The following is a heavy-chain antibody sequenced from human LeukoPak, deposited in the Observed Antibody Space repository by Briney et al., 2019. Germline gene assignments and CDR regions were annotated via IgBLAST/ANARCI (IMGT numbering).Heavy chain of an antibody. Sequence: ASVKVSCKASGYTFTSYGISWVRQAPGQGLEWMGWISAYNGNTKYAQKLQGRVTMTTDTSTSTAYVELRSLRSDDTAVYYCARPLDYYDSSGQDAFDIWGQGTMVTVSS. J-gene: IGHJ3*02. CDR3: ARPLDYYDSSGQDAFDI. D-gene: IGHD3-22*01. CDR2: ISAYNGNT. V-gene: IGHV1-18*01. CDR1: GYTFTSYG.